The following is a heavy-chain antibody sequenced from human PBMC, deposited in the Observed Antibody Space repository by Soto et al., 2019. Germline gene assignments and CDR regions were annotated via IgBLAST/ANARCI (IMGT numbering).Heavy chain of an antibody. V-gene: IGHV1-8*01. CDR1: GYVFSSHD. Sequence: VSSVKVSCKASGYVFSSHDINWVRQATGQGLEWMGWVNPNTGNTGYAQKFQGRVTMTRDTSTGTAYMELSSLRSEDTAVYYCARVYDFWSGSSPGGWFDLWGQGTLVT. CDR3: ARVYDFWSGSSPGGWFDL. CDR2: VNPNTGNT. J-gene: IGHJ5*02. D-gene: IGHD3-3*01.